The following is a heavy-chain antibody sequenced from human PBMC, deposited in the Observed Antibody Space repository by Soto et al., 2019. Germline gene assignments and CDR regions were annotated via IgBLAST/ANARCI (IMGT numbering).Heavy chain of an antibody. CDR1: GGTVSSADYL. Sequence: PWETLSLTCTVSGGTVSSADYLWGWIRPRQVKGLEWIEYIYDSASSYYNPPLKSRITMSVDTSKNQFSLKLRSVTAADTAMYYSARENGYISGPKNFDSWGQGTLVTVSS. J-gene: IGHJ4*02. D-gene: IGHD5-12*01. V-gene: IGHV4-30-4*01. CDR2: IYDSASS. CDR3: ARENGYISGPKNFDS.